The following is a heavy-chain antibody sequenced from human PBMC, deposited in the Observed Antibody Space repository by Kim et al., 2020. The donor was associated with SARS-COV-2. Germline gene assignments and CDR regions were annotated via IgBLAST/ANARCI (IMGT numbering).Heavy chain of an antibody. V-gene: IGHV1-46*01. Sequence: ASVKVSCKISGYSFTDYYMHWVRQAPGHGLEWMGRFNPSDGNTNYAPSFQGRVTMTRDTSTSTVYLDLSGLCSDDTAVYYCAREGFRHRYYCYFWGQGTL. CDR3: AREGFRHRYYCYF. J-gene: IGHJ4*02. CDR2: FNPSDGNT. CDR1: GYSFTDYY. D-gene: IGHD3-16*01.